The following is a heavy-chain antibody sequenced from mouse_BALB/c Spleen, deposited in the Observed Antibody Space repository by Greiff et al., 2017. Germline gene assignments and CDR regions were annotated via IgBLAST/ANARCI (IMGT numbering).Heavy chain of an antibody. CDR3: ARDDYEGGAMDY. D-gene: IGHD2-4*01. Sequence: EVMLVESGGGLVQPGGSRKLSCAASGFTFSSFGMHWVRQAPEKGLEWVAYISSGSSTIYYADTVKGRFTISRDNPKNTLFLQMTSLRSEDTAMYYGARDDYEGGAMDYWGQGTSVTVSS. CDR2: ISSGSSTI. CDR1: GFTFSSFG. V-gene: IGHV5-17*02. J-gene: IGHJ4*01.